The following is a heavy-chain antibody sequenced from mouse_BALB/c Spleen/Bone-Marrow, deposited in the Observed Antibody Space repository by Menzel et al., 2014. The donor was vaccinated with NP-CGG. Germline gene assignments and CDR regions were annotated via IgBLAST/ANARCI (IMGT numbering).Heavy chain of an antibody. CDR1: GYSITSGYS. Sequence: VQLKQSGPDLVKPSQSLSLTCTVTGYSITSGYSWHWIQQFPGNKLEWMGFIYYSGGSNYNPSLKSRVSISRDTSKNQFFLQLNSVTSEDAATYYCARHDGYFDYWGQGTTLTVSS. V-gene: IGHV3-1*02. D-gene: IGHD2-3*01. CDR2: IYYSGGS. CDR3: ARHDGYFDY. J-gene: IGHJ2*01.